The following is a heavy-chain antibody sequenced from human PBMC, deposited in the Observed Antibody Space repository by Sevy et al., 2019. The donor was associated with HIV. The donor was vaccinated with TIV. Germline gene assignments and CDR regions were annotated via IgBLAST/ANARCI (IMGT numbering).Heavy chain of an antibody. CDR2: ISSSSSTI. CDR3: ARDLRNYCSGGSCYSNWYFDF. J-gene: IGHJ2*01. D-gene: IGHD2-15*01. V-gene: IGHV3-48*01. CDR1: GFTFTTYS. Sequence: GGSLRLSCAASGFTFTTYSMNWVRQAPGKGLEWVSYISSSSSTIYYADSVKGRFTISRDNAKNSLYLQMNSLRAEDTAVYYCARDLRNYCSGGSCYSNWYFDFWGRGTLVTVSS.